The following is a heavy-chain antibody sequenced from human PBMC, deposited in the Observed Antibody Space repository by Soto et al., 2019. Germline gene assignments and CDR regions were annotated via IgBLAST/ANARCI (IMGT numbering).Heavy chain of an antibody. CDR1: GGTFSSYA. Sequence: QVQLVQSGAEVKKPGSSVKVSCKASGGTFSSYAISWVRQAPGQGLEWMGGIIPIFGTANYAQKFQGRVTITADESTSTAYMELSSLRSEDTAVYYCASTGYSTDYYGMDVWGQGTTVTVSS. J-gene: IGHJ6*02. CDR3: ASTGYSTDYYGMDV. D-gene: IGHD3-9*01. CDR2: IIPIFGTA. V-gene: IGHV1-69*01.